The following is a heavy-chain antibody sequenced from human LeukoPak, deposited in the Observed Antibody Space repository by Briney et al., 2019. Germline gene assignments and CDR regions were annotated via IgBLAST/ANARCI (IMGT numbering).Heavy chain of an antibody. Sequence: SETLSLTCTVSGGSISSGGYYWSWIRQHPGKGLEWIGYIYYSGSTYYNLSLKSRVTISVDTSKNQFSLKLSSVTAADTAVYYCARASVRYYFDYWGQGTLVTVSS. J-gene: IGHJ4*02. CDR1: GGSISSGGYY. V-gene: IGHV4-31*03. CDR2: IYYSGST. D-gene: IGHD3-3*01. CDR3: ARASVRYYFDY.